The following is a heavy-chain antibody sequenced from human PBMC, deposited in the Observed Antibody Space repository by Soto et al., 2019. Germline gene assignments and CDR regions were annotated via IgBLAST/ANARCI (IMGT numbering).Heavy chain of an antibody. J-gene: IGHJ4*02. V-gene: IGHV1-3*05. CDR3: ARAVAVAADFDY. CDR2: INAGNGNT. Sequence: QVQLVQSGAEEKKPGASVKVSCKASGYTFTGYAMHWVRQAPGQRLEWMGWINAGNGNTKYSQKFQGRVTITMDTSASAAYMELSNLSSEDTAVYYGARAVAVAADFDYWGEGTLVTVSS. D-gene: IGHD6-19*01. CDR1: GYTFTGYA.